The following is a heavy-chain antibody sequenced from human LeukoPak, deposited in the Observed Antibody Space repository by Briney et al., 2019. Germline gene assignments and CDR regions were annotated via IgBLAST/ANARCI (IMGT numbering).Heavy chain of an antibody. J-gene: IGHJ2*01. D-gene: IGHD4-17*01. CDR3: ARCLGGDYVSDTYWYFDL. V-gene: IGHV3-53*01. CDR1: GFPVSSYC. CDR2: IHIGGRT. Sequence: GGSLRLSCAASGFPVSSYCMSWVRQAPGKGLEWVSVIHIGGRTYYADSVTGRFTISRDNSKNTLYLQMNSLRAEDTAVYYCARCLGGDYVSDTYWYFDLWGRGTLVTVSS.